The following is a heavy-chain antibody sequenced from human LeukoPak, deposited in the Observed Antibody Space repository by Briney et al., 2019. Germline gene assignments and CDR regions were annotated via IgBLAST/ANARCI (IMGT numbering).Heavy chain of an antibody. V-gene: IGHV4-39*01. J-gene: IGHJ4*02. CDR1: GGSISSSSYY. CDR2: IYFSGST. D-gene: IGHD1-26*01. CDR3: ASGRNRGGYYSPFEN. Sequence: SETLSLTCIVSGGSISSSSYYWAWIRQPPGKGLEWIGSIYFSGSTYYNPSLKSRVTISADTSQNQFSLKLSSVTAADTALYYCASGRNRGGYYSPFENWGQGTLVTVSS.